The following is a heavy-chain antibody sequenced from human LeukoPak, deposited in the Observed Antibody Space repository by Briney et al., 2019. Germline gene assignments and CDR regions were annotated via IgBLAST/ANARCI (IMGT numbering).Heavy chain of an antibody. V-gene: IGHV3-74*01. CDR1: GFTFSSYW. CDR3: ARDLGDYYYYMDV. J-gene: IGHJ6*03. Sequence: PGGSLRLSCAASGFTFSSYWMHWVRQAPGKGLVWVSRINSDGSSTSYADSVKGRFTISRDNARNSLYLQMNSLRAEDTALYYCARDLGDYYYYMDVWGKGTTVTVSS. CDR2: INSDGSST.